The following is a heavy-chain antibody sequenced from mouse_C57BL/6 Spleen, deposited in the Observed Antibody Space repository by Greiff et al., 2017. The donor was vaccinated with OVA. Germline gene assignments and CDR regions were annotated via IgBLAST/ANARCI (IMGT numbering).Heavy chain of an antibody. CDR1: GYIFTSYW. V-gene: IGHV1-50*01. Sequence: VKLMESGAELVKPGASVKLSCKASGYIFTSYWMQWVKQRPGQGLEWVGEIDPSDSYTHYNQKFKGKATLTVDTSSSTAYMQLNSLTSEDSAVYYCARSSVDYWYFDVWDTGTTVTVSS. CDR3: ARSSVDYWYFDV. CDR2: IDPSDSYT. D-gene: IGHD2-4*01. J-gene: IGHJ1*03.